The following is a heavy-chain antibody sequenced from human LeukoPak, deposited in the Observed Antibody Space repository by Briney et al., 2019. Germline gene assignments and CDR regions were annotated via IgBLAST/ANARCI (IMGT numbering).Heavy chain of an antibody. D-gene: IGHD1-26*01. V-gene: IGHV4-34*01. Sequence: SETLSLTCAVYGGSFSGYYWSWIRQPPGKGLEWIGEINHSGSTNYNPSLKSRVTISVDTSKKQFSLKLRSVTAADTAVYYCARGGPSSVGDWGQGTLVTVSS. CDR1: GGSFSGYY. CDR2: INHSGST. CDR3: ARGGPSSVGD. J-gene: IGHJ4*02.